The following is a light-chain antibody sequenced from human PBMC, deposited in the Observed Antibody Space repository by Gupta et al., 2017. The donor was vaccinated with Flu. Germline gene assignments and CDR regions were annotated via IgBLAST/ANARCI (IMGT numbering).Light chain of an antibody. V-gene: IGKV3-11*01. J-gene: IGKJ2*01. CDR1: QSVSSY. Sequence: PATLSLSPGERATLSCRASQSVSSYGAWYQQKPGQAPRLLIYDASNRATGIPARFSGSGSGTDFTLTISSLEPEDFAVYYCQQRSNGRYTFGQGTKLEIK. CDR2: DAS. CDR3: QQRSNGRYT.